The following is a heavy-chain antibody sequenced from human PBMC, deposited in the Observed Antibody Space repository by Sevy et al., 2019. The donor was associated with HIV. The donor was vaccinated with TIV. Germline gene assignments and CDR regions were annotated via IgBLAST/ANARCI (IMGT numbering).Heavy chain of an antibody. CDR3: ARNFPGYSSAVGY. Sequence: SETLSLTCTVSGDSISSNYWSWIRQPPGKGLEWIGYIYYNGNTNYNPSLKSRVTISVDTSKNQFSLKLTSVTAADTAVYYCARNFPGYSSAVGYWGQGTLVTVSS. CDR2: IYYNGNT. V-gene: IGHV4-59*13. CDR1: GDSISSNY. D-gene: IGHD6-25*01. J-gene: IGHJ4*02.